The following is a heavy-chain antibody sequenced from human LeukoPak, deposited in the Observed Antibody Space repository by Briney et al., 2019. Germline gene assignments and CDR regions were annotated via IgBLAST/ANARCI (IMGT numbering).Heavy chain of an antibody. Sequence: ASVKVCCKASGYTFTIYYMHLVRQPPGQGLEWMGIINPSGGSTSYAQKFQGRVSMTRDMSTSTVYMELSSQRSEDTAVYYCARDLGVGATQGAFDIWGQGTMVTVSS. CDR2: INPSGGST. J-gene: IGHJ3*02. CDR1: GYTFTIYY. D-gene: IGHD1-26*01. CDR3: ARDLGVGATQGAFDI. V-gene: IGHV1-46*01.